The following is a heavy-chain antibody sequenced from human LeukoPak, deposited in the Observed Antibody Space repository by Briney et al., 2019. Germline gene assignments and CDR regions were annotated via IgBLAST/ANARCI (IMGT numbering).Heavy chain of an antibody. Sequence: PSETLSLTCTVSGVSIINFHWSWIRRPAGKGLEWVGRMFTSENANYSPSLKSRVTMSLDASRNQFSLKLSSVTAADTAVYFCARDRLYPNGVCNVNAKYGMDVWGQGTTVTV. D-gene: IGHD2-8*01. CDR1: GVSIINFH. CDR2: MFTSENA. CDR3: ARDRLYPNGVCNVNAKYGMDV. J-gene: IGHJ6*02. V-gene: IGHV4-4*07.